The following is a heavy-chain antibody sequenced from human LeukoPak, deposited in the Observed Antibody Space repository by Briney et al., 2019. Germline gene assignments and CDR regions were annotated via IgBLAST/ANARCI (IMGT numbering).Heavy chain of an antibody. Sequence: PGGSLRLSCAASGFTFSTCAMHLVRQAPGKGLEYVAAISGNGDSTYYANSVKGRFTISRDNSKNTLYLQMGSLRPEDMAVYYCAREVYAGNWFDPWGQGTLVTVSS. CDR3: AREVYAGNWFDP. D-gene: IGHD6-6*01. J-gene: IGHJ5*02. CDR2: ISGNGDST. CDR1: GFTFSTCA. V-gene: IGHV3-64*01.